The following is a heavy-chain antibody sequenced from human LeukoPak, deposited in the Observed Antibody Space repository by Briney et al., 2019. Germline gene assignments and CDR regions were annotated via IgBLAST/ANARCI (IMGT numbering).Heavy chain of an antibody. J-gene: IGHJ4*02. CDR2: ISTYNGNT. D-gene: IGHD3-16*02. CDR3: GRGRMITFGGVISDLDY. Sequence: ASVKVSCKTSGYTFTSYDINWVRQAPGQGLEWMGWISTYNGNTNYAQKLQDRVTMTTDTSTSTAYMELRSLRSDDTAVYYCGRGRMITFGGVISDLDYCGQGTLVTVSS. CDR1: GYTFTSYD. V-gene: IGHV1-18*01.